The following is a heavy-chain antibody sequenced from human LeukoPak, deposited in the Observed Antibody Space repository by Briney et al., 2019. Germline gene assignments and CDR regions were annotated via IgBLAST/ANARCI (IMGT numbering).Heavy chain of an antibody. CDR3: ARDPGEYSSSSGPFDY. Sequence: ASVKVSCKASGYTFTSYGISWVRQAPGQGLEWMGWISAYNGNTNYAQKLQGRVTMTTDTSTSTAYMELRSLRSDDTAVYYCARDPGEYSSSSGPFDYWGQGTLVTVSS. CDR2: ISAYNGNT. D-gene: IGHD6-6*01. CDR1: GYTFTSYG. V-gene: IGHV1-18*01. J-gene: IGHJ4*02.